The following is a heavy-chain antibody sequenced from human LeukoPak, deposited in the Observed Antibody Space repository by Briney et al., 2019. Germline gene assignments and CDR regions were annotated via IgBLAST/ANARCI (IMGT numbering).Heavy chain of an antibody. J-gene: IGHJ4*02. CDR2: ISWNSGSI. CDR1: GFTFDDYA. Sequence: GGSLRLSCAASGFTFDDYAMHWVRQAPGKGLEWVSGISWNSGSIGYADSVKGRFTISRDNAKNSLYLQMNSLRAEDTALYYCAKSPYYYDSSGPPPDYWGQGTLVTVSS. CDR3: AKSPYYYDSSGPPPDY. V-gene: IGHV3-9*01. D-gene: IGHD3-22*01.